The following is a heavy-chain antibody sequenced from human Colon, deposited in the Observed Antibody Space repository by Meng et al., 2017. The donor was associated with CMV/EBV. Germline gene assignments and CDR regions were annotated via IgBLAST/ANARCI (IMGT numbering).Heavy chain of an antibody. Sequence: GGSLRLSCAASGFIFSSHWMTWVRQAPGKGLEWVANIKQDGSEKYYADSVKGRFTISRDNAKNTLYLQMNSLRAEDTAVYYCAREQRGYCTSTSCPSRWFDSWGQGTLVTVSS. CDR2: IKQDGSEK. D-gene: IGHD2-2*01. CDR1: GFIFSSHW. CDR3: AREQRGYCTSTSCPSRWFDS. J-gene: IGHJ5*01. V-gene: IGHV3-7*01.